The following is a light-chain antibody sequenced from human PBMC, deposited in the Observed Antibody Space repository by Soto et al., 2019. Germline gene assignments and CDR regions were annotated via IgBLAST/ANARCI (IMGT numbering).Light chain of an antibody. CDR1: SSDVGGYNF. V-gene: IGLV2-14*01. Sequence: QSALTQPASVSGSPGQSITISCTGSSSDVGGYNFVSWYQQHPGKAPKLMIYEVSTRPSWVSNRCSGSKSGNTVSLTISGLQAEDEADYYCTSYSTSNSYVFGAGTKVTVL. CDR2: EVS. CDR3: TSYSTSNSYV. J-gene: IGLJ1*01.